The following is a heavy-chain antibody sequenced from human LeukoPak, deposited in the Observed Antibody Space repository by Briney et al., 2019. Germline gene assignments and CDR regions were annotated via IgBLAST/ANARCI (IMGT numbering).Heavy chain of an antibody. D-gene: IGHD3-22*01. Sequence: GAAVKVSFKATGGTFIRYAISGVGQARGKGLEWMGGIIPIFGTANYAQKFQGRVTITTDESTSTAYMELSSLRSEDTAVYYCASGPFYDSSGYGFVDAFDIWGQGTMVTVSS. V-gene: IGHV1-69*05. CDR1: GGTFIRYA. J-gene: IGHJ3*02. CDR2: IIPIFGTA. CDR3: ASGPFYDSSGYGFVDAFDI.